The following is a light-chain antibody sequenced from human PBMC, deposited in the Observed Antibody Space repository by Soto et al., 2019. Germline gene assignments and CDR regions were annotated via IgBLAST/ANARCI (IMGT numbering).Light chain of an antibody. CDR2: QVS. CDR3: MQGTHWTYT. Sequence: DVVMTQSPLSLPVTLGQPASISCRSSQGLVHSNGDTFLSWFQQRPGQSPRRLIYQVSNRDSGVPDRFSGSGSGTDFTLTISRVEAEDVAIYYCMQGTHWTYTFGQGTKLEI. V-gene: IGKV2-30*02. J-gene: IGKJ2*01. CDR1: QGLVHSNGDTF.